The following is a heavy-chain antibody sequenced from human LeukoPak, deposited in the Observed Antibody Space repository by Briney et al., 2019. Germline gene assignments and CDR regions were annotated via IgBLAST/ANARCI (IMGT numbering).Heavy chain of an antibody. Sequence: GALRLSCTASGFTFGDYAMSWVRQAPGKGLEWVGFIRSKAYGGTTEYAASVKGRFTISRDDFKSIAYLQMNSLKTEDTAVYYCARGGRAAAGNYYYYMDVWGKGTTVTVSS. CDR1: GFTFGDYA. V-gene: IGHV3-49*04. CDR2: IRSKAYGGTT. CDR3: ARGGRAAAGNYYYYMDV. J-gene: IGHJ6*03. D-gene: IGHD6-13*01.